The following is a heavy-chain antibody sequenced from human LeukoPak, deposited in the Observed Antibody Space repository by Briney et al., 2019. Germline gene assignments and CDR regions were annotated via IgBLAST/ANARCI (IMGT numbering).Heavy chain of an antibody. V-gene: IGHV1-8*02. CDR2: MNANSGNT. J-gene: IGHJ5*02. CDR1: GYTFTSYD. Sequence: ASVKVSCKASGYTFTSYDINWVRQATGQRLEWMGWMNANSGNTGYAQKFQGRVTMTRNTSISTAYMELSSLRSEDTAVYCCARRAGDYVTDVRWFDPWGQGTLVTVSS. D-gene: IGHD4-17*01. CDR3: ARRAGDYVTDVRWFDP.